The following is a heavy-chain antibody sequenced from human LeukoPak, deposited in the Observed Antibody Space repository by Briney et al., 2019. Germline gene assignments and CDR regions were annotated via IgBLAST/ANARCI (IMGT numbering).Heavy chain of an antibody. CDR1: GFIFRNYA. CDR2: ISGPGDHT. Sequence: GGSLRLSCTASGFIFRNYAMSWVRQAPGKGLDSVSQISGPGDHTHYAYSLKGRFTIPHQHSNNTPHLQMNRLRADDTAVYYCAKDNDILTGYRHDNWLDPWGQGTLVTVSS. D-gene: IGHD3-9*01. J-gene: IGHJ5*02. V-gene: IGHV3-23*01. CDR3: AKDNDILTGYRHDNWLDP.